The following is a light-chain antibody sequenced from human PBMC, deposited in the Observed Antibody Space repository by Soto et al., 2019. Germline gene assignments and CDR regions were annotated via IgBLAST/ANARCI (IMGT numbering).Light chain of an antibody. CDR3: QQYKTFSWT. Sequence: EVVMPQSTAPVPVSPGGRFTLSCMASQSVGSNLAWYQQRPGQPPRLLIYGASTRDTGVPTRFSGSGSGTEFTLTISSLQPDDFATYYCQQYKTFSWTFGQGTNVDIK. V-gene: IGKV3D-15*01. CDR1: QSVGSN. CDR2: GAS. J-gene: IGKJ1*01.